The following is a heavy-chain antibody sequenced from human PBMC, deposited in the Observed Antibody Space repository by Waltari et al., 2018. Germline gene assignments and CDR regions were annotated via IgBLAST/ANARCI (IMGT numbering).Heavy chain of an antibody. CDR2: IKQDGSEK. V-gene: IGHV3-7*01. CDR3: AREYDSSGYYYLGWFDP. J-gene: IGHJ5*02. Sequence: EVQLVESGGGLVQPGGSLRLSCAASGFTFSSYWMSWVRQAPGKGLEGVANIKQDGSEKYYVDSVKGRFTSSRDNAKNSLYLQMNSLRAEDTAVYYCAREYDSSGYYYLGWFDPWGQGTLVTVSS. D-gene: IGHD3-22*01. CDR1: GFTFSSYW.